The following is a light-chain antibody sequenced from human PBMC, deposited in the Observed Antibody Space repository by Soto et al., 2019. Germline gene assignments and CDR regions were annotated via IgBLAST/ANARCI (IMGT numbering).Light chain of an antibody. Sequence: ILLTQSPATPPLSPGERPTLSCRATQRVSSSYLAWYQQKPCQAPGLLICGGSSRATGIPDRFSGSGSGTDFTLTISRVEPEDFAVYYCQQYGSSPRTFGQGTKVDIK. V-gene: IGKV3-20*01. CDR1: QRVSSSY. J-gene: IGKJ1*01. CDR3: QQYGSSPRT. CDR2: GGS.